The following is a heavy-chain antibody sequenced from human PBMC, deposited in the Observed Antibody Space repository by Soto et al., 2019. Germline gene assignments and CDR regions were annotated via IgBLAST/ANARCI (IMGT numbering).Heavy chain of an antibody. CDR1: GYTFTSYA. Sequence: QVQLVQSGAEVKKPGASVKVSCKASGYTFTSYAMHWVRQAPGQRLEWMGWINAGNGNTKYSQKFQGRVTITRDTSASPAYMELSSLRSEDTAVYYCARASSIAAAPKGVYYYGMDVWGQGTTVTVSS. CDR2: INAGNGNT. J-gene: IGHJ6*02. V-gene: IGHV1-3*01. D-gene: IGHD6-13*01. CDR3: ARASSIAAAPKGVYYYGMDV.